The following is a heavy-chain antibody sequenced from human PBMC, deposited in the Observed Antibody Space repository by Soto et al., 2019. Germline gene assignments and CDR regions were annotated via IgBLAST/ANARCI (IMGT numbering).Heavy chain of an antibody. CDR2: INPNSGGT. CDR1: GYTFTGYY. CDR3: ARTTSGYSSSWYLYYYYYYGMDV. Sequence: ASVKVSCKASGYTFTGYYIHWVRQAPGQGLEWMGWINPNSGGTNYAQKFQGRVTMTRDTSISTAYMELSRLRSDDTAVYYCARTTSGYSSSWYLYYYYYYGMDVWGQGTTVTVSS. D-gene: IGHD6-13*01. J-gene: IGHJ6*02. V-gene: IGHV1-2*02.